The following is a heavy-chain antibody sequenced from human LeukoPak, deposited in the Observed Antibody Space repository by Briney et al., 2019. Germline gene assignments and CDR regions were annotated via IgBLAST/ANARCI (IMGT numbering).Heavy chain of an antibody. V-gene: IGHV1-2*02. CDR1: GYTFTGYY. CDR2: INSNSGGT. Sequence: ASVKVSCKASGYTFTGYYMHWVRQAPGQGLEWMGWINSNSGGTNYAQKFQGRVTMTRDRSISTAYMELSRLTSDDTAVYYCARASFWESPINWFAPWGQGTLVTVSS. D-gene: IGHD3-16*01. CDR3: ARASFWESPINWFAP. J-gene: IGHJ5*02.